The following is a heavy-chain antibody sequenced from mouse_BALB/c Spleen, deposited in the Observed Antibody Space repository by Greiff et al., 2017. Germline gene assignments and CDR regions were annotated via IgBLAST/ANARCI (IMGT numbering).Heavy chain of an antibody. CDR3: ARHDGNYGGFAY. J-gene: IGHJ3*01. CDR2: ISSGGSYT. V-gene: IGHV5-6*02. Sequence: EVKLVESGGDLVKPGGSLKLSCAASGFTFSSYGMSWVRQTPDKRLEWVATISSGGSYTYYPDSVKGRFTISRDNAKNTLYLQMSSLKSEDTAMYYCARHDGNYGGFAYWGQGTLVTVSA. D-gene: IGHD2-3*01. CDR1: GFTFSSYG.